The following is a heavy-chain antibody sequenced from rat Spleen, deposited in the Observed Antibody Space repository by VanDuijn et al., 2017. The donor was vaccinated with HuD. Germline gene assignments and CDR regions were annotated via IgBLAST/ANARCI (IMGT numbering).Heavy chain of an antibody. D-gene: IGHD1-9*01. Sequence: VQLVESGGGLVQPGRSLKLSCVASGFTFNNYWMTWIRQAPGKGLEWIGAIWSGGDTDYNSALKSRLSISRDTSKSQVFLKLNILQTEDTAIYYCTREGMGITPLYFDYWGQGVMVTVSS. CDR1: GFTFNNYW. V-gene: IGHV2-4*01. CDR2: IWSGGDT. CDR3: TREGMGITPLYFDY. J-gene: IGHJ2*01.